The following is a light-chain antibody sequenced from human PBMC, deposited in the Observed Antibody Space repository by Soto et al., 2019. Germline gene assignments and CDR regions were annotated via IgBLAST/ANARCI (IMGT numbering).Light chain of an antibody. CDR2: AAS. CDR3: QQSYSTLWT. CDR1: QSISSY. J-gene: IGKJ3*01. Sequence: DIQMTQSPSSLSASVGVRVTITCRASQSISSYLNWYQQKPGKAPKLLIYAASSLQSGVPSRFSGSGSGTDFTLTISSLQPEDFATYYCQQSYSTLWTFGPGTKVDIK. V-gene: IGKV1-39*01.